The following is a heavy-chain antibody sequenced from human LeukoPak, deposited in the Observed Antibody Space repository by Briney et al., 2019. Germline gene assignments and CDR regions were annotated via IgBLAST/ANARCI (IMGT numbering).Heavy chain of an antibody. V-gene: IGHV4-30-2*01. D-gene: IGHD4-17*01. CDR1: GGSISSGGYS. CDR2: IYHSGST. J-gene: IGHJ4*02. Sequence: SETLSLTCAVSGGSISSGGYSWSWIPQPPGKGLEWIGYIYHSGSTYYNPSLKSRVTISVDRSKNQFSLKLSSVTAADTAVYYCAALGNYGDYVGYYFDYWGQGTLVTVSS. CDR3: AALGNYGDYVGYYFDY.